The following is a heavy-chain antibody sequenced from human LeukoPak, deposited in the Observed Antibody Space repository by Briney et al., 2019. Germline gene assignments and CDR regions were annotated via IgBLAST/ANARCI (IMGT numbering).Heavy chain of an antibody. V-gene: IGHV3-23*01. CDR3: AKDSGYYYKSFDY. CDR1: GFTLSSYA. Sequence: PGGSLRLSCAASGFTLSSYAMSWVRQAPGKGLEWVSTISGSGSSTYYADSGKGRFTISRDNSKNTLYLQMNSLRAEDTAVYYCAKDSGYYYKSFDYWGQGTLVTVSS. D-gene: IGHD3-22*01. CDR2: ISGSGSST. J-gene: IGHJ4*02.